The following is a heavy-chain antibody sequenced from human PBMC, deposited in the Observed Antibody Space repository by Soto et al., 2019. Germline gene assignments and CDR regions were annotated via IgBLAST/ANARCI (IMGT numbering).Heavy chain of an antibody. Sequence: ASVKVSCKASGYTFTTYYMHWVRQAPGQGLEWLGIINPSGASTNYAQKFQGRVAMTRDTSTSTVYMDLTSLRSEDTAVYYCARGEVVAATTYSDYWGQGTLVTVSS. CDR2: INPSGAST. D-gene: IGHD2-15*01. V-gene: IGHV1-46*01. J-gene: IGHJ4*02. CDR3: ARGEVVAATTYSDY. CDR1: GYTFTTYY.